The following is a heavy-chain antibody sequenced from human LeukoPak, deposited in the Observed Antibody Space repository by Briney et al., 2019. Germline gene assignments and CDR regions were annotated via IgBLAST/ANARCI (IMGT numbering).Heavy chain of an antibody. V-gene: IGHV4-39*07. CDR3: AGKTDYYYGMDV. Sequence: SETLSLTCTVSGGSISSSSYYWGWIRRPPGKGLEWIGSIYYSGSTYYNPSLKSRVTISVDTSKNQFSLKLSSVTAADTAVYYCAGKTDYYYGMDVWGQGTTVTVSS. CDR1: GGSISSSSYY. CDR2: IYYSGST. J-gene: IGHJ6*02.